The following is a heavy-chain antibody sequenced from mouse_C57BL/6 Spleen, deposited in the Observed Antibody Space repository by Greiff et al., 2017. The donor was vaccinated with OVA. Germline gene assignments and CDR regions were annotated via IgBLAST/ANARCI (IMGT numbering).Heavy chain of an antibody. D-gene: IGHD2-3*01. CDR2: IFPGSGST. V-gene: IGHV1-75*01. J-gene: IGHJ4*01. CDR1: GYTFTDYY. Sequence: QVQLKQSGPELVKPGASVKISCKASGYTFTDYYINWVKQRPGQGLEWIGWIFPGSGSTHYNEKFKGKATLTVDKSSSTAYMLLSSLTSEDSAVYFCARSRLSYDAIVGAMDYWGQGTSVTVSS. CDR3: ARSRLSYDAIVGAMDY.